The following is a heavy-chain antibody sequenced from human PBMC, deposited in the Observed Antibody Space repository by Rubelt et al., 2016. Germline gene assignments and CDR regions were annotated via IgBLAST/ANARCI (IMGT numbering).Heavy chain of an antibody. J-gene: IGHJ6*02. CDR2: INHSGST. V-gene: IGHV4-34*01. D-gene: IGHD3-10*02. CDR3: ARGSVPGVTPDSMDV. CDR1: GGSFSGYY. Sequence: QVQLQQWGAGLLKPSETLSLTCAVYGGSFSGYYWSWIRQPPGKGLEWIGEINHSGSTNYNPSPMGRVTISVDTSKNQFSRKLSSVNAADTAVDYCARGSVPGVTPDSMDVWGQGTLVTVSS.